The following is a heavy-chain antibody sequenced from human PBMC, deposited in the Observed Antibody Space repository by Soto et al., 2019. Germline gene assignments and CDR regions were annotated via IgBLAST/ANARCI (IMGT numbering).Heavy chain of an antibody. Sequence: PGESLKISCKGSGYSFTSYWITWVRQMPGKGLEWMGRIDPSDSYTNYSPSFQGHVTISTDKSISTAYLQWSSLKASDTAMYYCASSMIVVVDAFDIWGQGTMVTVSS. CDR3: ASSMIVVVDAFDI. V-gene: IGHV5-10-1*01. D-gene: IGHD3-22*01. J-gene: IGHJ3*02. CDR2: IDPSDSYT. CDR1: GYSFTSYW.